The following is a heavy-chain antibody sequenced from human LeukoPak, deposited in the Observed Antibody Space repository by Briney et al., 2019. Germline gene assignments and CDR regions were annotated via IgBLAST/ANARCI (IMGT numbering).Heavy chain of an antibody. J-gene: IGHJ4*02. Sequence: SQTLSLTCVVSGDSVSSKNGAWNWIRQSPSRGLEWLGRKYYRSKWYNDYAESMEGRMTISQDTSKNQYSLHLNSVTPDDTAVYYCARDFGTTGWHTFDYWGQGTLVTVSS. D-gene: IGHD6-19*01. CDR1: GDSVSSKNGA. V-gene: IGHV6-1*01. CDR2: KYYRSKWYN. CDR3: ARDFGTTGWHTFDY.